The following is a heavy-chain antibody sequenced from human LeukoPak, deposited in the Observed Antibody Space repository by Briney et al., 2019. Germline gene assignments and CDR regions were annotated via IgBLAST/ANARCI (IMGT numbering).Heavy chain of an antibody. V-gene: IGHV1-18*01. J-gene: IGHJ4*02. CDR2: ISAHNGNT. CDR1: GYSFTNYG. D-gene: IGHD4-11*01. CDR3: ARAETTLLLNY. Sequence: GASVKVSCKASGYSFTNYGIIWVRQTPGQALQGMGWISAHNGNTNYAQKLQGRVTLTTDTSTSTVYMELRSLTSDDTAVYYCARAETTLLLNYWGEGTLFTVSS.